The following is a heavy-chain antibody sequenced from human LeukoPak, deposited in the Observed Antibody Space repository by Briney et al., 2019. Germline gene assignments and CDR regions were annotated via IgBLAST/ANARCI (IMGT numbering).Heavy chain of an antibody. V-gene: IGHV4-38-2*02. J-gene: IGHJ4*02. Sequence: SETLSLTCTVSGYSISSGYYWGWIRQPPGKGLEWIGSIYHSGSTYYNPSLKRRLTISVDTSKNQFSLKLRSVTAADTAVYYCARDRGYSYGHDYWGQGTLVTVSS. CDR1: GYSISSGYY. CDR3: ARDRGYSYGHDY. D-gene: IGHD5-18*01. CDR2: IYHSGST.